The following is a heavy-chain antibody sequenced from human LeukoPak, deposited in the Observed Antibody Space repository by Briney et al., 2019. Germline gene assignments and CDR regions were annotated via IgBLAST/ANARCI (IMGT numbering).Heavy chain of an antibody. CDR3: ARGPPTYDFWSGYYNWFDP. V-gene: IGHV3-11*04. J-gene: IGHJ5*02. CDR1: GFTFSDYY. Sequence: PGGSLRLSCAASGFTFSDYYMSWIRQAPGKGLECLSYISSGGSTIYYADSLKGRFTISRDNAKNTLYLQMNSLRAEDTAVYYCARGPPTYDFWSGYYNWFDPWGQGTLVTVSS. D-gene: IGHD3-3*01. CDR2: ISSGGSTI.